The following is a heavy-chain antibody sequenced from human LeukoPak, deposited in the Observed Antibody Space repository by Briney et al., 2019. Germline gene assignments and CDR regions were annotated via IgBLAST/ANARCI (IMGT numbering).Heavy chain of an antibody. D-gene: IGHD6-19*01. V-gene: IGHV1-3*01. CDR3: AIRGGGIAVAGFDY. Sequence: ASVKVSCKASGYTFTSYAMHWVRQAPGQRLEWMGWINAGNGNTKYSQKFQGRVTITRDTSASTAYMELSSLRSEVTAVYYCAIRGGGIAVAGFDYWGQGTLVTVSS. CDR2: INAGNGNT. J-gene: IGHJ4*02. CDR1: GYTFTSYA.